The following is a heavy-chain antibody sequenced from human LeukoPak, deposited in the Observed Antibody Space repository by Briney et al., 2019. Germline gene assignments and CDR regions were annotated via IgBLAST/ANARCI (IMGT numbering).Heavy chain of an antibody. D-gene: IGHD2-15*01. V-gene: IGHV5-51*01. Sequence: GESLKISCKGSGYRFTSYWIGWVRQMPGKGLEWMGIIYPGDSDTRYSPSFQGQVTISADKSISTAYLQWSSLKASDTAMYYCARKLGYCSGGSCFNWFDPWGQGTLVTVSS. J-gene: IGHJ5*02. CDR2: IYPGDSDT. CDR3: ARKLGYCSGGSCFNWFDP. CDR1: GYRFTSYW.